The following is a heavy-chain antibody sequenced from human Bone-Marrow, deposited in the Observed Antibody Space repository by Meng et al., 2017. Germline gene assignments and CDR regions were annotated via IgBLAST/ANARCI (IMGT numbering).Heavy chain of an antibody. D-gene: IGHD6-13*01. CDR1: GGSFSGYY. J-gene: IGHJ5*02. CDR2: INHSGST. CDR3: ARARLVGRQQLTNWFDP. V-gene: IGHV4-34*01. Sequence: QVQLQQWGAGLLKPSEPLSLTCAVYGGSFSGYYWSWIRQPPGKGLEWIGEINHSGSTNYNPSLKSRVTISVDTSKNQFSLKLSSVTAADTAVYYCARARLVGRQQLTNWFDPWGRGTLVTVSS.